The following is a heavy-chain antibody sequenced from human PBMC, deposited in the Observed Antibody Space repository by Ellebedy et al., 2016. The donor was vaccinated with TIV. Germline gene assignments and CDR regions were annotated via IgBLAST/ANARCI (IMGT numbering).Heavy chain of an antibody. CDR1: GGSISSSSYY. Sequence: MPGGSLRLSCTVSGGSISSSSYYWGWIRQPPGKGLEWIGSIYYSGSTYYNPSLKSRVTISVETSKNQFSLKPSSVTAADTAVYYCANGYYGDYENDWFDPWGQGTLVTVSS. CDR3: ANGYYGDYENDWFDP. J-gene: IGHJ5*02. D-gene: IGHD4-17*01. CDR2: IYYSGST. V-gene: IGHV4-39*01.